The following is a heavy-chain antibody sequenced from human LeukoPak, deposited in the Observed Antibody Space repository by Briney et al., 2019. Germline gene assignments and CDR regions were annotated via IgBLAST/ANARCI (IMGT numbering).Heavy chain of an antibody. CDR2: TYYRSKWYN. J-gene: IGHJ4*02. CDR3: ARGFPDTFDY. Sequence: SQTLSLTCAISGDSVSDNSAAWNWIRHSPSRGLEWLGRTYYRSKWYNEYAVSVRSRITINADTSMNQFSLQLNSVTPEDTAVYYCARGFPDTFDYWGQGTLVTVSS. D-gene: IGHD1-14*01. V-gene: IGHV6-1*01. CDR1: GDSVSDNSAA.